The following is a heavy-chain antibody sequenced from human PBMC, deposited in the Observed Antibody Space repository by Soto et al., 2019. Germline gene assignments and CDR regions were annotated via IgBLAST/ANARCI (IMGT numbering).Heavy chain of an antibody. V-gene: IGHV1-18*01. CDR2: IHTYNGNT. D-gene: IGHD2-21*01. J-gene: IGHJ4*02. Sequence: HVQLVQSGAEVKKPGASVKVSCKASGYTFRNYAVNWVRQAPGQGLEWMGSIHTYNGNTNYAQSLQDRVTLTADTSTSTAFTELRSLRSDATAVSDCARAPRGEIATDWGQGTLVIVSS. CDR1: GYTFRNYA. CDR3: ARAPRGEIATD.